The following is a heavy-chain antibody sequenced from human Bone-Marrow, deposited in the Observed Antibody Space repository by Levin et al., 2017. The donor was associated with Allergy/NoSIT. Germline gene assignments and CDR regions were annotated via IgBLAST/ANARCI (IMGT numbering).Heavy chain of an antibody. CDR2: IRYDGSNK. CDR1: GFTFRTYG. Sequence: GGSLRLSCAASGFTFRTYGMHWVRQAPGKGLEWVAVIRYDGSNKDYADSVKGRFTISRDNSKNTLFLQMNSLRAEDTAVYYCARGRLEYVGEVMVEQNNWFDPRGQGTLVTVSS. J-gene: IGHJ5*02. V-gene: IGHV3-33*01. D-gene: IGHD3-16*01. CDR3: ARGRLEYVGEVMVEQNNWFDP.